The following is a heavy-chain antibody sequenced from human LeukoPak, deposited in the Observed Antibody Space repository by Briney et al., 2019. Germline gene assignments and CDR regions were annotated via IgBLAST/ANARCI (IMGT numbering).Heavy chain of an antibody. CDR3: ASGYLDDFWSGHF. CDR2: IKEDGSAK. V-gene: IGHV3-7*01. Sequence: GGSLRLSCVASGFTFSTHWMSWVRQAPGKGREGAANIKEDGSAKYYVDSVKGRFTISRDNAKKSLYLQMDSLRAEDSAVYYCASGYLDDFWSGHFWGQGTQVTVSS. CDR1: GFTFSTHW. D-gene: IGHD3-3*01. J-gene: IGHJ4*02.